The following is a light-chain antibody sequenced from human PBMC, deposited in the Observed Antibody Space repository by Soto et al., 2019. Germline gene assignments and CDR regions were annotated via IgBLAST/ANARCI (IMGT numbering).Light chain of an antibody. V-gene: IGKV1-5*01. CDR3: QHYDSFPHT. CDR1: QSISSW. J-gene: IGKJ2*01. Sequence: DIQMTQSPSTLSASVGDRVTITCRASQSISSWLAWYQQKPGKAPKLLIYHASNLESGVPSRFSGSGSGTEFTLTISILQPDDFATYYYQHYDSFPHTFGQGAKLEIK. CDR2: HAS.